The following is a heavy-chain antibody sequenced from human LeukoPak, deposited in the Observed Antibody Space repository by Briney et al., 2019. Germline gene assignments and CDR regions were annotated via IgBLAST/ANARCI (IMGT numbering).Heavy chain of an antibody. J-gene: IGHJ5*02. CDR3: ARALNDDYGDYGANWFDP. Sequence: ASVKVSCMACLYTFTSYYMHWVRQAPGQGLEWMGIINPSGGSTSYAQKFQGRVTMTRNTSTSTVYMELSSLRSEDTAVYYCARALNDDYGDYGANWFDPWGQGTLVTVSS. V-gene: IGHV1-46*01. D-gene: IGHD4-17*01. CDR2: INPSGGST. CDR1: LYTFTSYY.